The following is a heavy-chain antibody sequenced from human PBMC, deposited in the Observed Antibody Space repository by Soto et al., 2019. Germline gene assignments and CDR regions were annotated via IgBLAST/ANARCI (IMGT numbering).Heavy chain of an antibody. CDR1: GYTFTTYA. CDR2: INAGNGNT. Sequence: QVQLVQSGAEVKKPGASVKVSCKASGYTFTTYAMHWVRQAPGQRLEWMGWINAGNGNTKYSQKFQGRVTITRDTSASTAYLELSSLRSEDTAVYYCAITDGSVSFLDYWGQGTLVTGSS. J-gene: IGHJ4*02. D-gene: IGHD3-10*01. CDR3: AITDGSVSFLDY. V-gene: IGHV1-3*01.